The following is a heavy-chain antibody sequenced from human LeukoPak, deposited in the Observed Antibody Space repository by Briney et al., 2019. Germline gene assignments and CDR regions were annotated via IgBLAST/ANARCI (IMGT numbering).Heavy chain of an antibody. CDR3: AKENWNYDLGNWFDP. J-gene: IGHJ5*02. D-gene: IGHD1-7*01. V-gene: IGHV3-23*01. CDR1: GFTFSSYG. CDR2: ISGSGGST. Sequence: GGSLRLSCAASGFTFSSYGMSWVRQAPGKGLEWVSAISGSGGSTYYADSVKGRFTISRDNSKNTLYLQMNSLRAEDTAVYYCAKENWNYDLGNWFDPWGQGTLVTVSS.